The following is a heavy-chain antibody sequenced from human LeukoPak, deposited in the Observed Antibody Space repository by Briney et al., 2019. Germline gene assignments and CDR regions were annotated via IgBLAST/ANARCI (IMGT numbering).Heavy chain of an antibody. CDR3: ARYQLLGYYFDY. CDR2: ISYDGSNK. J-gene: IGHJ4*02. Sequence: PGGSLRLSCAASGFTFSSYGMHWVRQAPGKGLEWVAVISYDGSNKYYADSVKGRFTISRDNSKNTLYLQMNSLRAEDTAVYYCARYQLLGYYFDYWGQGTLVTVSS. V-gene: IGHV3-30*03. CDR1: GFTFSSYG. D-gene: IGHD2-2*01.